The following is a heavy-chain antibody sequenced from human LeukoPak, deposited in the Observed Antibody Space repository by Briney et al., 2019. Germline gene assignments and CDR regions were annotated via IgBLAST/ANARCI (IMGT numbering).Heavy chain of an antibody. D-gene: IGHD3-3*01. V-gene: IGHV5-51*01. CDR1: GYSFDYYW. J-gene: IGHJ4*02. Sequence: GESLKISCKASGYSFDYYWIAWVRQMPGKGLEWMGIIYPDDSDSTYSPSFQGQVTISVDKSINTAYLQWGSLKASNIAIYYCARVGSVTNFGVVSYYFDYWGQGTLVTVSS. CDR2: IYPDDSDS. CDR3: ARVGSVTNFGVVSYYFDY.